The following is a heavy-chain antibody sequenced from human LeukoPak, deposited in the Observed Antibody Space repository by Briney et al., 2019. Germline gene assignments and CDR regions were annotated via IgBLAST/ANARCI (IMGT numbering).Heavy chain of an antibody. D-gene: IGHD6-19*01. Sequence: ASVKVSCKASGYTFTGHYMHWVRQAPGQWPEWMGWINPNSGDTNYAQKFQGRVTLTRDASIGTAYMEVNRLTYDDTAIYYCARDVYTSGWRYFDLWGHGTLVTVSS. CDR1: GYTFTGHY. CDR2: INPNSGDT. CDR3: ARDVYTSGWRYFDL. V-gene: IGHV1-2*02. J-gene: IGHJ2*01.